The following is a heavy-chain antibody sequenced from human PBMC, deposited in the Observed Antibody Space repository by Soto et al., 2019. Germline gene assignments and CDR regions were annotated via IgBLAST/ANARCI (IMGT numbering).Heavy chain of an antibody. V-gene: IGHV4-31*03. J-gene: IGHJ4*02. CDR3: ARGNRLSYGDHYEFDY. CDR1: GGSISSGGYY. Sequence: QVQLQESGPGLVKPSQTLSLTCTVSGGSISSGGYYWSWLRQHPGKGLEWIGYIYYSGSTYYNPSLKSRLTISVDTSKNQFSLTLSSVTAADTAVYFCARGNRLSYGDHYEFDYWGQGTLVTVSS. D-gene: IGHD3-16*01. CDR2: IYYSGST.